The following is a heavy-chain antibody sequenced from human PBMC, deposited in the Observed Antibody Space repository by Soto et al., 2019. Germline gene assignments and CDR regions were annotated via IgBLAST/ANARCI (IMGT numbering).Heavy chain of an antibody. D-gene: IGHD3-3*01. J-gene: IGHJ4*02. CDR1: GGTFNNYG. CDR3: ARRATNDFDFWSGYYDFDY. CDR2: IIPKFTTA. Sequence: QVQLVQSGAEVKKPGSSVKVSCRASGGTFNNYGINWVRQAPGQGLEWMGGIIPKFTTANYAQNFQGRVTITADEFTSTAYMELRSLRFEDTAVYYCARRATNDFDFWSGYYDFDYWGQGTLVTVSS. V-gene: IGHV1-69*01.